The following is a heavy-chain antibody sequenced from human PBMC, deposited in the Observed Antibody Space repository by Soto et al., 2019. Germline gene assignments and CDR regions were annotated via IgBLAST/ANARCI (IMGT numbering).Heavy chain of an antibody. CDR1: GYTFTSYD. CDR2: MSPNSGNP. CDR3: ARAASSSYYYYGMDV. D-gene: IGHD6-6*01. J-gene: IGHJ6*02. V-gene: IGHV1-8*01. Sequence: GASVKVSCKASGYTFTSYDINWVRQATGQGLEWMGWMSPNSGNPGYAQKFQGRVTMTRNTSISTAYMELSSLRSEDTAVYYCARAASSSYYYYGMDVWGQGTTVTVSS.